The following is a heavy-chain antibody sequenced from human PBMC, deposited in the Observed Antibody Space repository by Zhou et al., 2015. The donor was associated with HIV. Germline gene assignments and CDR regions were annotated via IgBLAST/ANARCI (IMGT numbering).Heavy chain of an antibody. CDR1: GYTFTSYY. Sequence: QVQLVQSGAEVKKPGASVKVSCKASGYTFTSYYMHWVRQAPGQGLEWMGIINPSGGSTSYAQKFQGRVTMTRDTSTSTVYMELSSLRSEDTAVYYCARSPAAAGTQPGWFDPWGQGTLVTVSS. J-gene: IGHJ5*02. V-gene: IGHV1-46*01. D-gene: IGHD6-13*01. CDR3: ARSPAAAGTQPGWFDP. CDR2: INPSGGST.